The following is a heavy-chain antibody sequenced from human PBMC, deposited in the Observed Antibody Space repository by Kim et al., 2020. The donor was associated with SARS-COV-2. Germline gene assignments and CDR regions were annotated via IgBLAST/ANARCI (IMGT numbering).Heavy chain of an antibody. CDR3: ARSFQVYNTMIVVVTSDAFDI. J-gene: IGHJ3*02. V-gene: IGHV4-39*01. CDR2: IYYSGST. CDR1: GGSISSSSYY. Sequence: SETLSLTCTVSGGSISSSSYYWGWIRQPPGKGLEWIGSIYYSGSTYYNPSLKSRVTISVDTSKNQFSLKLSSVTAADTAVYYCARSFQVYNTMIVVVTSDAFDIWGQGTMVSVSS. D-gene: IGHD3-22*01.